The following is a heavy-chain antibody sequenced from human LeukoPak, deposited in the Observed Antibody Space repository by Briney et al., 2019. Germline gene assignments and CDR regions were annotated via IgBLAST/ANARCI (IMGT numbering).Heavy chain of an antibody. CDR1: GFTLSSNS. CDR3: ARWFGSGSYYGY. Sequence: GGSLRLSCAAFGFTLSSNSMNWVRQAPGKGLEWVSYISGSSSFTKYADSVKGRFTISRDNAKNSLYLQMSSLRAEDTAVYYCARWFGSGSYYGYWGQGTLVTVSS. J-gene: IGHJ4*02. V-gene: IGHV3-21*05. D-gene: IGHD3-10*01. CDR2: ISGSSSFT.